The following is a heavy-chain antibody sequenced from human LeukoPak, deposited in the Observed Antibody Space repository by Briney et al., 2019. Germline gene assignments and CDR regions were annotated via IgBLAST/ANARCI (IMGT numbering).Heavy chain of an antibody. CDR2: IDPNSGGT. V-gene: IGHV1-2*02. CDR1: GYTFTGYY. J-gene: IGHJ4*02. CDR3: ARDLGSSSSPGDY. Sequence: ASVKVSCKASGYTFTGYYMHWVRQAPGQGLEWMGWIDPNSGGTNYAQKFQGRVTMTRDTSISTAYMELSRLRSEDTAVYYCARDLGSSSSPGDYWGQGTLVTVSS. D-gene: IGHD6-6*01.